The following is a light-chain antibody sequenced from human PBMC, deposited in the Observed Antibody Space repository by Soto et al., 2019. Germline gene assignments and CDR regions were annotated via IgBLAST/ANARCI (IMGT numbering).Light chain of an antibody. CDR2: DAS. V-gene: IGKV1-5*01. CDR3: QQYDSSSPRT. CDR1: QSISSW. J-gene: IGKJ1*01. Sequence: DIQMTQSPSTLSASVGDRVTITCRASQSISSWLAWYQQKPGKAPKLLIYDASSLESGVPSRFRGSGSGTDFTLTITRLEPEDFAVYYCQQYDSSSPRTFGQGTRVDIK.